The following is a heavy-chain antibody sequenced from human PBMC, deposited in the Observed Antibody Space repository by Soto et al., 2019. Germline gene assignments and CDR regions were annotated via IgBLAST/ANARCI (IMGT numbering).Heavy chain of an antibody. J-gene: IGHJ4*02. D-gene: IGHD6-13*01. CDR2: IYYSGST. Sequence: QVQLQESGPGLVKPSQTLSRTCTVSGGSISSGDYYWSWIRQPPGKGLEWIGYIYYSGSTYYNPSLKSRVTISVDTSKNQFSLKLCSVTAADTALYYCARVYSSSWYYFDYWGQGTLVTVSS. V-gene: IGHV4-30-4*01. CDR3: ARVYSSSWYYFDY. CDR1: GGSISSGDYY.